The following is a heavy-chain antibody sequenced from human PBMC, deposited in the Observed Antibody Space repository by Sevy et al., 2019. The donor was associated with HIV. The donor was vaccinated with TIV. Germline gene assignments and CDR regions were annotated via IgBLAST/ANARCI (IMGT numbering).Heavy chain of an antibody. CDR1: RFILSDYY. D-gene: IGHD3-16*01. CDR3: ARDHVKDGDLGDYYYFAMDV. V-gene: IGHV3-11*01. CDR2: ISGSGDTI. J-gene: IGHJ6*02. Sequence: GGSLRLSCAASRFILSDYYMSWIRQAPGKGLEWISYISGSGDTIYYADSVKGRFTISRDNTKNSLYLKMNSLGAEDTAVYYCARDHVKDGDLGDYYYFAMDVWGQGTTVTVSS.